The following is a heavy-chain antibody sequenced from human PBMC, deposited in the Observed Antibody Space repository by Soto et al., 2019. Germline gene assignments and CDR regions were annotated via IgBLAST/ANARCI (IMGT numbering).Heavy chain of an antibody. J-gene: IGHJ6*02. CDR2: ISAYNGNT. CDR1: GYTFTSYG. Sequence: QVQLVQSGAEVKKPGASVKVSCKASGYTFTSYGISWVRQAPGQGLEWMGWISAYNGNTNYAQKLQGRVTMTTDTSTSTAYMELRSLRSDDTVVYYCARVPNGGYDFWSGYYRYYYGMDVWGQGTTVTVSS. D-gene: IGHD3-3*01. CDR3: ARVPNGGYDFWSGYYRYYYGMDV. V-gene: IGHV1-18*01.